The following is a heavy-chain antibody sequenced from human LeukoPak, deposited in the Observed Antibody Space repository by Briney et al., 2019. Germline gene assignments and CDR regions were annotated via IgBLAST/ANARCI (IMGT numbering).Heavy chain of an antibody. D-gene: IGHD3-22*01. CDR3: ANLINRSGSKGGFDY. CDR1: GGSISSSSYY. J-gene: IGHJ4*02. V-gene: IGHV4-39*01. Sequence: PSETLSLTCTVSGGSISSSSYYWGWIRQPPGKGLEWIGSIYYSGSTYYNPSLKSRVTISVDTSKNQFSLKLSSVTAADTAVYYCANLINRSGSKGGFDYWGQGTLVTVSS. CDR2: IYYSGST.